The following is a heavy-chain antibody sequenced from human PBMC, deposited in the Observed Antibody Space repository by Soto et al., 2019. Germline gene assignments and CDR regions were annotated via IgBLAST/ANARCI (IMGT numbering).Heavy chain of an antibody. J-gene: IGHJ3*02. D-gene: IGHD3-22*01. Sequence: GGSLRLSFAASGFTFSSYAMSWVRQAPGKGLEWVSAISGSGGSTYYADSVKGRFTISRDNSKNTLYLQMNSLRAEDTAVYYCAKGAYGMIVVVILPSDAFDIWGQGTMVTVSS. CDR1: GFTFSSYA. CDR3: AKGAYGMIVVVILPSDAFDI. V-gene: IGHV3-23*01. CDR2: ISGSGGST.